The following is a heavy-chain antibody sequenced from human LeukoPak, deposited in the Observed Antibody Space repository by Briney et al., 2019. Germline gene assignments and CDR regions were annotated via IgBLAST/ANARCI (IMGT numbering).Heavy chain of an antibody. D-gene: IGHD3-3*01. Sequence: PGGSLRLSCAASGFAFSSYSMNWVRQAPGKGLEWVSSISSSSSYIYYADSVKGRFTISRDNAKNSLYLQMNSLRAEDTAVYYCARDQRGFDDFWSGYFLGAFDIWGQGTMVTVSS. CDR2: ISSSSSYI. V-gene: IGHV3-21*01. J-gene: IGHJ3*02. CDR1: GFAFSSYS. CDR3: ARDQRGFDDFWSGYFLGAFDI.